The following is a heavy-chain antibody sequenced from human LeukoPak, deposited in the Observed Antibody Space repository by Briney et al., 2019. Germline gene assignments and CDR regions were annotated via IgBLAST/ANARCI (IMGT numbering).Heavy chain of an antibody. Sequence: TGGSLRLSCAASGFTFSSYGMTWVRQAPGKGLEWVSYISSSSSTIYYADSVKGRFTISRDNAKNSLYLQMDSLRAEDTALYYCARAGIYYDFWSGYQNWGQGTLVTVSS. V-gene: IGHV3-48*04. D-gene: IGHD3-3*01. J-gene: IGHJ4*02. CDR3: ARAGIYYDFWSGYQN. CDR2: ISSSSSTI. CDR1: GFTFSSYG.